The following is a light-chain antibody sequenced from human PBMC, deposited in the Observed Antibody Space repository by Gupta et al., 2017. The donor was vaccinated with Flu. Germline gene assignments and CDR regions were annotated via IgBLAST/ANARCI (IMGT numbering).Light chain of an antibody. CDR3: QQSYSSPRT. J-gene: IGKJ2*01. V-gene: IGKV1-39*01. CDR1: QSVSSY. CDR2: ASS. Sequence: DIQMTQSPSSLSASVGDRVTITCRASQSVSSYLNWYQQRPGKAPKPLIYASSTLQSGVPSRFSGSGYGTDFTLTISKLEPEDFATYYCQQSYSSPRTFGQGTKLEIK.